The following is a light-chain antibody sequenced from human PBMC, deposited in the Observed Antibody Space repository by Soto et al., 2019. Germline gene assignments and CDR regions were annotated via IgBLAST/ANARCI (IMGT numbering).Light chain of an antibody. Sequence: EIVLTQSPGTLSLSPGERATLSCRASQSVSSSYLAWYQQKPGQAPRLLIYGASSRATGIPDRFSGSGSGTDFTLTISRLEPEGFAVYYCQQYGSSPWTFGQGTKVESK. J-gene: IGKJ1*01. CDR3: QQYGSSPWT. V-gene: IGKV3-20*01. CDR2: GAS. CDR1: QSVSSSY.